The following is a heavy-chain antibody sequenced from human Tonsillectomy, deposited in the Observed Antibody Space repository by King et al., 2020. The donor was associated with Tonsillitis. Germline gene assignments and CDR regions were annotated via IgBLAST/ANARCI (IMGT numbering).Heavy chain of an antibody. CDR3: ARGAPTIIVVPAAPDY. V-gene: IGHV3-20*04. CDR1: GFTFDDYG. D-gene: IGHD2-2*01. CDR2: INWNGGST. Sequence: QLVQSGGGVVRPGGSLRLSCAASGFTFDDYGMSWVRQAPGKGLEWGSGINWNGGSTGYADSVKGRFTISRDNAKNSLYLQMNSLRAYDTALYSCARGAPTIIVVPAAPDYWGQGTLVTVSS. J-gene: IGHJ4*02.